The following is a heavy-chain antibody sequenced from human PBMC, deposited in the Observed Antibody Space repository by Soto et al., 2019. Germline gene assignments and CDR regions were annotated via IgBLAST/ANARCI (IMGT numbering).Heavy chain of an antibody. D-gene: IGHD3-9*01. V-gene: IGHV1-3*01. CDR2: INAGNGNT. Sequence: SAKVSCEASGDTFNSYALHWVRQAHGQRLEWMGWINAGNGNTKYSQKFQGRVTITRDTSASTAYMELSSLRSEDTAVYYCARAPPATYYDILTGYYIGFYSYGMDVWGQGTTVTVSS. CDR3: ARAPPATYYDILTGYYIGFYSYGMDV. CDR1: GDTFNSYA. J-gene: IGHJ6*02.